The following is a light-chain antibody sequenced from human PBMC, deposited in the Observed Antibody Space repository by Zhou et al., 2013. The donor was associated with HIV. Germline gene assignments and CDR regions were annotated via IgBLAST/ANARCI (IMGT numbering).Light chain of an antibody. Sequence: DIQMTQSPSTLSASVGDKVTITCRASQSITTFLAWYQQKPGEAPKVLIYKASGLESGVPSRFSGSGSGTEFTLTISSLQPEDFATYYCQQLNSYPQTFGQGTKLEIK. CDR1: QSITTF. V-gene: IGKV1-5*03. CDR3: QQLNSYPQT. J-gene: IGKJ2*01. CDR2: KAS.